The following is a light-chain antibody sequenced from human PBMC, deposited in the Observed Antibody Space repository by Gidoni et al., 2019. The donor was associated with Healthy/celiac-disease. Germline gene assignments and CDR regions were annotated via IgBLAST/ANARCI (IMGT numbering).Light chain of an antibody. J-gene: IGKJ1*01. CDR2: AAS. Sequence: DIQMTQYPSSLSASVGARVTISCRASQSISSHLNWYQQKPGKAPKLLIHAASTLQSGVPSRFSGSGSGTDFTLTISSLQPEDSATDYCQQSYSSLRTFGQGTKVEIK. V-gene: IGKV1-39*01. CDR1: QSISSH. CDR3: QQSYSSLRT.